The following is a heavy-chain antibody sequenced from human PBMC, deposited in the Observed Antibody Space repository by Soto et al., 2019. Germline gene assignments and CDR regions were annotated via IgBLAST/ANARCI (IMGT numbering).Heavy chain of an antibody. CDR2: IYHSGST. J-gene: IGHJ5*02. V-gene: IGHV4-4*02. Sequence: SETLSLTCAVSGGSISSSNWLSWVRQPPGKGLEWIGQIYHSGSTNYNPSLQSRVTISVDKSKNQFSLKLSSVVVAATALYYCARLSPVLVVGATHPWPAPWAQGTLVTVSS. CDR1: GGSISSSNW. CDR3: ARLSPVLVVGATHPWPAP. D-gene: IGHD2-15*01.